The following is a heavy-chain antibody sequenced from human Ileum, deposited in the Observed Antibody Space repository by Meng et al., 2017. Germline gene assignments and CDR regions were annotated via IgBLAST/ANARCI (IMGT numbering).Heavy chain of an antibody. V-gene: IGHV3-7*01. D-gene: IGHD6-19*01. CDR1: GFTFSSYW. CDR3: ARDQGYSSGWYVY. CDR2: IKQDGSEK. J-gene: IGHJ4*02. Sequence: GESLKISCAASGFTFSSYWMSWVRQAPGKRLEWVANIKQDGSEKYYVDSVKGRFTISRDNAKNSLYLQMNSLRAEDTAVYYCARDQGYSSGWYVYWGQGTLVTVSS.